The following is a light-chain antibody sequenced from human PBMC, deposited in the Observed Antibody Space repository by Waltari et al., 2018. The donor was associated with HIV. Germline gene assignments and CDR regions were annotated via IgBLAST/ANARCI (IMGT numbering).Light chain of an antibody. V-gene: IGKV4-1*01. Sequence: IAMTQSPDSLAVSLGESATILSNSRLRGLYSSDHKNHVAWYQQKPGQPPKLLIYGASTRESGVPDRFSGSGSGTDFTLTINNLQAEDVAVYYCQQYYSIPLTFGGGTKVEIK. CDR2: GAS. CDR3: QQYYSIPLT. J-gene: IGKJ4*01. CDR1: LRGLYSSDHKNH.